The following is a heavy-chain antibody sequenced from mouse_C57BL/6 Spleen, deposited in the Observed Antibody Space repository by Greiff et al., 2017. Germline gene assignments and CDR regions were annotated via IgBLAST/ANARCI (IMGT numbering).Heavy chain of an antibody. Sequence: EESGPGLVKPSQSLSLTCSVTGYSITSGYYWNWIRQFPGNKLEWMGYISYDGSNNYNPSLKNRISITRDTSKNQFFLKLNSVTTEDTATYYCAREDYGSSPFAYWGQGTLVTVSA. V-gene: IGHV3-6*01. D-gene: IGHD1-1*01. CDR1: GYSITSGYY. CDR2: ISYDGSN. CDR3: AREDYGSSPFAY. J-gene: IGHJ3*01.